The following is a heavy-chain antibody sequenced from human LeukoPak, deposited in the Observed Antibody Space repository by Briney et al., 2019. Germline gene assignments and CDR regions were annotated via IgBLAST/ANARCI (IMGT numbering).Heavy chain of an antibody. CDR3: ARGRAAAGFGNWFDP. CDR1: GYTFTGYY. V-gene: IGHV1-2*02. D-gene: IGHD6-13*01. Sequence: ASVKVSCKASGYTFTGYYMHWVRQAPGQGLEWMGWINPNSGGTNYAQKFQGRVTMTRDTSISTAYMELSRLRSDDTAVYYCARGRAAAGFGNWFDPWGQGTLVTVS. J-gene: IGHJ5*02. CDR2: INPNSGGT.